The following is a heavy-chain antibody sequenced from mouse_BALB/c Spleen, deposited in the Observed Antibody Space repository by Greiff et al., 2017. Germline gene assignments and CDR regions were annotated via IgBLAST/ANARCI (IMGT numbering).Heavy chain of an antibody. J-gene: IGHJ3*01. Sequence: EVMLVESGPSLVKPSQTLSLTCSVTGDSITSGYWNWIRKFPGNKLEYMGYISYSGSTYYNPSLKSRISITRDTSKNQYYLQLNSVTTEDTATYYCARLDYGYGGFAYWGQGTLVTVSA. D-gene: IGHD1-2*01. CDR1: GDSITSGY. CDR2: ISYSGST. CDR3: ARLDYGYGGFAY. V-gene: IGHV3-8*02.